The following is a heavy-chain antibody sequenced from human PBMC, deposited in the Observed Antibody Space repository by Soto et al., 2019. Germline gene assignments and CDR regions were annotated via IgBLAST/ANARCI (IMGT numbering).Heavy chain of an antibody. CDR1: GGRFSSSG. J-gene: IGHJ4*02. Sequence: SSVTVSCKASGGRFSSSGISWVRQAPGQGLEWVGGIIPIFLTSHYAQQFQGTVTITADESTNTDHMELSSLTSEDTAVYYCARSLDYHDYTGYSTVGLYFDYWGLGTLVTVSS. D-gene: IGHD3-22*01. V-gene: IGHV1-69*13. CDR3: ARSLDYHDYTGYSTVGLYFDY. CDR2: IIPIFLTS.